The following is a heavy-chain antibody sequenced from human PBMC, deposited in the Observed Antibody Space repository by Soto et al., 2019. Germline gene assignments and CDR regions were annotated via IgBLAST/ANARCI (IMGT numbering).Heavy chain of an antibody. CDR2: IRSKANSYAT. Sequence: EVQLVESGGGLVQPGGSLKLSCAASGFTFSSSAMHWVRQASGKGLEWVGRIRSKANSYATAYAASEKGRFTITRDESKKTAYLQMNRLKNEDTALDYCTRLWGVPTIVPERYWGQGTLVTVS. J-gene: IGHJ4*02. V-gene: IGHV3-73*02. D-gene: IGHD5-12*01. CDR1: GFTFSSSA. CDR3: TRLWGVPTIVPERY.